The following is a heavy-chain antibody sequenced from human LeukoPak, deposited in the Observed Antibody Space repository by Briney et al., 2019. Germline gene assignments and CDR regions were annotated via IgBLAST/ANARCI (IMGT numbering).Heavy chain of an antibody. V-gene: IGHV4-30-2*01. Sequence: PSQTLSLTCTVSGGSISSGGYYWSWIRQPPGKGLEWIGYIYHSGSTNYNPSLKSRVTISVDKSKNQFSLKLSSVTAADTAVYYCARDSRLRTGYQEINWFDPWGQGTLVTVSS. CDR3: ARDSRLRTGYQEINWFDP. CDR1: GGSISSGGYY. CDR2: IYHSGST. J-gene: IGHJ5*02. D-gene: IGHD3/OR15-3a*01.